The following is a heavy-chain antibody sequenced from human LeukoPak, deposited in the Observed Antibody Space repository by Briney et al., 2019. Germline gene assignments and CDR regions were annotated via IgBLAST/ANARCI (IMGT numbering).Heavy chain of an antibody. CDR2: IYYSGST. Sequence: PSETLSLTCTVSGGSISSSSYYWGWIRQPPGKGLEWIGSIYYSGSTYYNPSLKSRVTISVDTSKNQFSLKLSSVTAADTAVYYCASNLVTIFGVVITPRYYFDYWGQGTLVTVSS. D-gene: IGHD3-3*01. J-gene: IGHJ4*02. CDR3: ASNLVTIFGVVITPRYYFDY. V-gene: IGHV4-39*01. CDR1: GGSISSSSYY.